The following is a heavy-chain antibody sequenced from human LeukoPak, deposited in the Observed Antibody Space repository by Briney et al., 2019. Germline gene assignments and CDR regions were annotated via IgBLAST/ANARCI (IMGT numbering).Heavy chain of an antibody. CDR1: GGSISSYY. D-gene: IGHD6-19*01. CDR2: VSDSGRT. Sequence: PSETLSLTCTVAGGSISSYYWGWLPPPPGKGQEWIGYVSDSGRTNYNPSLKSRVSISVDTSKNQFSLKLTSVTAADTAVYYCARGRGIAVTYWGQGILVTVSS. CDR3: ARGRGIAVTY. V-gene: IGHV4-59*08. J-gene: IGHJ4*02.